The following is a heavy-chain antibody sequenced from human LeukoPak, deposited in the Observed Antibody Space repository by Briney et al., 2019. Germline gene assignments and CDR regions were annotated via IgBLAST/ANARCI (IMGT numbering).Heavy chain of an antibody. D-gene: IGHD3-3*01. CDR2: INHSGST. V-gene: IGHV4-34*01. Sequence: SETLSLTCAVYGGSFSGYYWSWIRQPPGKGLEWIGEINHSGSTNYNPSLKSRVTISVDTSKNQFSLKLSSVTAADTAVYYCARGGGDFWSGYYVATLAFDYWGQGTLVTVSS. CDR3: ARGGGDFWSGYYVATLAFDY. J-gene: IGHJ4*02. CDR1: GGSFSGYY.